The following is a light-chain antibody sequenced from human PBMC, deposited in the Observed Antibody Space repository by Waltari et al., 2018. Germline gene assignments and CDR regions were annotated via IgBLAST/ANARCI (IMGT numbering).Light chain of an antibody. CDR1: QSVLFSLNNKNY. Sequence: DIVMTQSPDSLAVSLAERATINCKSSQSVLFSLNNKNYLAWYQQKPGQPPKLLIYWASTRESGVPDRFSGSESGTDFNLTISSLQAEDVAVYYCQQYCTTPLTFGGGTKVEIK. CDR3: QQYCTTPLT. V-gene: IGKV4-1*01. J-gene: IGKJ4*01. CDR2: WAS.